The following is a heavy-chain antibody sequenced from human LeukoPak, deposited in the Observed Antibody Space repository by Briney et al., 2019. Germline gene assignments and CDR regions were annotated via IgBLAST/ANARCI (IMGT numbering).Heavy chain of an antibody. D-gene: IGHD5-18*01. CDR1: GFTFDDYG. V-gene: IGHV3-20*04. CDR3: ARDGGYSYGKIGDYFDY. CDR2: INWNGGST. Sequence: RAGGSRRLSCAASGFTFDDYGMSWVRQAPGKGLEWVSGINWNGGSTGYADSVKGRFTISRDNAKNSLYLQMNSLRAEDTALYYCARDGGYSYGKIGDYFDYWGQGTLVTVSS. J-gene: IGHJ4*02.